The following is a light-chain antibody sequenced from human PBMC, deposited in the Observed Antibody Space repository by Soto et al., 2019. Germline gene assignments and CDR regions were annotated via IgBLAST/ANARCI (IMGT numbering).Light chain of an antibody. Sequence: QSVLTQPASVSGSPGQSITISCTGTSSDVGGYNYVAWYQQHPGKAPKLLISEVTDRPSGVSNRFSGSKSGNTASPTISGLQADDEADYSCSSYTCSSTYVFGPGTKVTVL. CDR1: SSDVGGYNY. J-gene: IGLJ1*01. CDR2: EVT. V-gene: IGLV2-14*01. CDR3: SSYTCSSTYV.